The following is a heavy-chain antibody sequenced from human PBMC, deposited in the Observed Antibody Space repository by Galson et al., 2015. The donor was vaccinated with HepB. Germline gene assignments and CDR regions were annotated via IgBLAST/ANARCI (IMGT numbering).Heavy chain of an antibody. J-gene: IGHJ4*02. CDR3: ARISRWLQFGADY. CDR2: IDWDDNR. CDR1: GFSLRTSGMC. D-gene: IGHD5-24*01. V-gene: IGHV2-70*11. Sequence: PALVKPTQTLTLPCTFSGFSLRTSGMCVTWIRQPPGKALEWLARIDWDDNRYYSTSLKTRLTISKDASKNQVVLTLTNMDPVDTATYFCARISRWLQFGADYWGQGTLVSVSS.